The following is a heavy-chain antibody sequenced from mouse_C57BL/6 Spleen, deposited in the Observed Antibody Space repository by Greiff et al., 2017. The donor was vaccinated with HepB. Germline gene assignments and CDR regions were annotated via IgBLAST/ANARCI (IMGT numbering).Heavy chain of an antibody. D-gene: IGHD2-2*01. J-gene: IGHJ3*01. CDR3: AIEEVYGYPFAY. V-gene: IGHV1-18*01. CDR1: GYTFTDYN. Sequence: VHVKQSGPELVKPGASVKIPCKASGYTFTDYNMDWVKQSHGKSLEWIGDINPNNGGTIYNQKFKGKATLTVDKSSSTAYMELRSLTSEDTAVYYCAIEEVYGYPFAYWGQGTLVTVSA. CDR2: INPNNGGT.